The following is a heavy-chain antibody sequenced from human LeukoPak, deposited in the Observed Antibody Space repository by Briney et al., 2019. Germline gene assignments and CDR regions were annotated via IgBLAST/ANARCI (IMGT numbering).Heavy chain of an antibody. CDR1: GYTFTSYG. D-gene: IGHD3-22*01. J-gene: IGHJ3*02. Sequence: ASVKVSCKASGYTFTSYGISWVRQAPGQGLEWMGWINAYNGNTNYAQKLQGRVTMTTDTSTSTAYMELRSLRSDDTAVYYCTRVGGGSSGYYQDAFDIWGQGTMVTV. V-gene: IGHV1-18*01. CDR2: INAYNGNT. CDR3: TRVGGGSSGYYQDAFDI.